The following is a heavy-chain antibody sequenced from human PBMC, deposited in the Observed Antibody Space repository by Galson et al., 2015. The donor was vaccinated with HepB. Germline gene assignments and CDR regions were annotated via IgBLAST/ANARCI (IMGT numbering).Heavy chain of an antibody. V-gene: IGHV4-4*02. CDR3: ARAIEGRGYFDY. D-gene: IGHD2/OR15-2a*01. CDR1: GDSISNDRW. CDR2: AYHSGGT. J-gene: IGHJ4*02. Sequence: SETLSLTCAVSGDSISNDRWWSWVRQPPGEGLEWIGEAYHSGGTNYRPSLKSRVTISVDKSKNQFSLKLTSVTAADTAVYYCARAIEGRGYFDYWGQGTLVTVSS.